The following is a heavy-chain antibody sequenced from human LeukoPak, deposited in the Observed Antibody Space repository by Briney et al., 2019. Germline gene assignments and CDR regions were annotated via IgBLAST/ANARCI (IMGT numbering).Heavy chain of an antibody. J-gene: IGHJ4*02. CDR2: MYYSGST. D-gene: IGHD3-22*01. CDR3: ARNYYYDSSGYYYQYYFDY. V-gene: IGHV4-61*01. CDR1: GGSVSSGSSY. Sequence: PSETLSLTCTVSGGSVSSGSSYWSWIRQPPGKELEWIGYMYYSGSTNYNPSLKSRVTISVDTSKNQFSLKLSSVTAADTAVYYCARNYYYDSSGYYYQYYFDYWGQGTLVTVSS.